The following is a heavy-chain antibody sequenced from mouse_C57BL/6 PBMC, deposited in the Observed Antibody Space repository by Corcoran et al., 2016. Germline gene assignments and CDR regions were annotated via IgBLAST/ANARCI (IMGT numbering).Heavy chain of an antibody. CDR1: GYTFTDYY. J-gene: IGHJ3*01. CDR2: INPNNGGT. CDR3: ARGVITTVVATPAY. V-gene: IGHV1-26*01. D-gene: IGHD1-1*01. Sequence: EVQLQQSGPELVKPGASVKISCKASGYTFTDYYMNWVKQSHGKSLEWIGDINPNNGGTSYNQKFKGKATLTVDKSSSTAYMELRSLTSEDSAVYYCARGVITTVVATPAYWGQGTLVTVSA.